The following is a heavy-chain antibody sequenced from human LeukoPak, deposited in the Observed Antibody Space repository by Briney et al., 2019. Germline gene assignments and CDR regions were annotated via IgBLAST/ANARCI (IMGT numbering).Heavy chain of an antibody. J-gene: IGHJ3*02. CDR3: AKPRYSSSPRDAFDI. D-gene: IGHD6-6*01. V-gene: IGHV3-23*01. Sequence: GGSLRLSCAASGFLFGSYAMSWVRQAPGKGLEWVSAISGSGGSTYYADSVRGRFTISRDNSKNTLYLQLNSLRAEDTAVYYCAKPRYSSSPRDAFDIWGQGTMVTVSS. CDR2: ISGSGGST. CDR1: GFLFGSYA.